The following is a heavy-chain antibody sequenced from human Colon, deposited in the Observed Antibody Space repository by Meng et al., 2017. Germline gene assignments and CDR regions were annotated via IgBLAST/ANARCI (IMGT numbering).Heavy chain of an antibody. CDR2: IYYSGST. D-gene: IGHD2-8*01. Sequence: QVQLQESGPGLGKPSETLSLTCTVSGGSIGSSSYYWGWIRQPPGKGLDCIGSIYYSGSTYYNPSLKSRVTISVDTSKNQFSLKLSSVTAADTAVYYCARQNFVVLMVYASRGFDYWGQGTLVTVSS. CDR1: GGSIGSSSYY. J-gene: IGHJ4*02. V-gene: IGHV4-39*01. CDR3: ARQNFVVLMVYASRGFDY.